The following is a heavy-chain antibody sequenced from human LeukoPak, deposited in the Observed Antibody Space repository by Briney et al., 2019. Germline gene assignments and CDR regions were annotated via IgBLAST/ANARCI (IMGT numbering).Heavy chain of an antibody. J-gene: IGHJ6*03. V-gene: IGHV4-39*07. CDR3: ARRGRSSGWYMGTLPWYYYYYMDV. Sequence: PSETLSLTCTVSGGSISSSSYYWGWIRQPPGKGLEWIGSIYYSGSTNYNPSLKSRVTISVDTSKNQFSLKLSSVTAADTAVYYCARRGRSSGWYMGTLPWYYYYYMDVWGKGTTVTISS. CDR1: GGSISSSSYY. D-gene: IGHD6-19*01. CDR2: IYYSGST.